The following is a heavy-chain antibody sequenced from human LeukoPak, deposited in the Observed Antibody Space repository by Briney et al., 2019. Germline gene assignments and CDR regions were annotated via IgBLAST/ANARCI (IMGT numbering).Heavy chain of an antibody. CDR2: INSDGSNT. CDR3: VRTTGWPDC. D-gene: IGHD6-19*01. Sequence: GSLRLSCLASWFPLRFYWVHWVPQGPGKGLVWVSRINSDGSNTVYADSVKGRFTISRDNAKNTLYLQMNSLRAEDTAVYYCVRTTGWPDCWGQGTLVTVSS. CDR1: WFPLRFYW. V-gene: IGHV3-74*01. J-gene: IGHJ4*02.